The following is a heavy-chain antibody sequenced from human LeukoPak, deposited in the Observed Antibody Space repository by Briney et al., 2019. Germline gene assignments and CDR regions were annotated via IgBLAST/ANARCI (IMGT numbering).Heavy chain of an antibody. CDR1: GYTFTSYD. CDR2: MNPHSGNT. V-gene: IGHV1-8*01. D-gene: IGHD3-10*01. CDR3: ARRNMVRGVIAYYYYYYYMDV. Sequence: GASVKVSCKASGYTFTSYDINWVRQATGQGLECMGCMNPHSGNTGYAQKFQGRVTMTRNTSISTAYMELSSLRSEDTAVYYCARRNMVRGVIAYYYYYYYMDVWGKGTTVTISS. J-gene: IGHJ6*03.